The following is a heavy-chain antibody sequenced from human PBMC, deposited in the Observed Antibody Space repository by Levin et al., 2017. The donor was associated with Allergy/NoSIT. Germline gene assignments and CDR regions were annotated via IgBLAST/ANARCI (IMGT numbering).Heavy chain of an antibody. D-gene: IGHD3-10*01. CDR1: GGSFSGYY. Sequence: SETLSLTCAVYGGSFSGYYWSWIRQPPGKGLEWIGEINHSGSTNYNPSLKSRVTISVDTSKNQFSLKLSSVTAADTAVYYCARGRVLWFGARVAFDFWGQGTMVTVSS. CDR3: ARGRVLWFGARVAFDF. CDR2: INHSGST. V-gene: IGHV4-34*01. J-gene: IGHJ3*01.